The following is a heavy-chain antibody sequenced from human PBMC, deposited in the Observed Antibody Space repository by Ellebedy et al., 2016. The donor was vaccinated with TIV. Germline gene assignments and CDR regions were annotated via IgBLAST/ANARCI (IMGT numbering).Heavy chain of an antibody. Sequence: SETLSLXCTVSGVSVSNNDWWSWVRQSPGNGLEWIGDIFHTGRTNYNPSLKSRATISVEKSKNQFSLILTSVTAADTAVYYCARILTGYYAQYYDGMGVWGQGTTVAVSS. V-gene: IGHV4-4*02. CDR1: GVSVSNNDW. D-gene: IGHD3-9*01. CDR2: IFHTGRT. CDR3: ARILTGYYAQYYDGMGV. J-gene: IGHJ6*02.